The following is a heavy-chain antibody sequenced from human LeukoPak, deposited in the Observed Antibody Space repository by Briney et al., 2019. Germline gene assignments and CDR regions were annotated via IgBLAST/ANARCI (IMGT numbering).Heavy chain of an antibody. CDR3: AKRPSTSWYDDAFDI. Sequence: GGSLRLSCAASGFTFSTYEMNWVRQAPGKGLEWVSYISSSGSTIYYGDSVKGRFTISRDNSKNTLYLQMDSLRAEDTAVYYCAKRPSTSWYDDAFDIWGQGTMVTVSS. CDR2: ISSSGSTI. V-gene: IGHV3-48*03. D-gene: IGHD6-13*01. J-gene: IGHJ3*02. CDR1: GFTFSTYE.